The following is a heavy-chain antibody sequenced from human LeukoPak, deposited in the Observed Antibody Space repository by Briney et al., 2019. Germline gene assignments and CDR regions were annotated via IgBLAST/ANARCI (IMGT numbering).Heavy chain of an antibody. V-gene: IGHV3-30-3*01. Sequence: GGSLRLSCAASGFTFNSYSMHWVRQAPGKGLEWVTAISDDETYKFYADSVKGRFTISRDNSKNTLYLQMNSLRAEDTAVYYCAKTRHSSGWYWGYWGQGTLVTVSS. CDR1: GFTFNSYS. D-gene: IGHD6-19*01. CDR2: ISDDETYK. J-gene: IGHJ4*02. CDR3: AKTRHSSGWYWGY.